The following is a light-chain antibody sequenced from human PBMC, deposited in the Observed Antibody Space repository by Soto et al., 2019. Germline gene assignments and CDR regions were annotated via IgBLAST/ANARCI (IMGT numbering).Light chain of an antibody. CDR1: HNINSY. CDR2: DAS. Sequence: EIVVTQSPATLSLSPGERATLSCRASHNINSYLAWYQQKPGQAPRLLIYDASYRATGIPARFSGSGFGTDFTLTISSLEPEDFAIYYCQQRGGWPPTFGQGTKVEIK. V-gene: IGKV3-11*01. J-gene: IGKJ1*01. CDR3: QQRGGWPPT.